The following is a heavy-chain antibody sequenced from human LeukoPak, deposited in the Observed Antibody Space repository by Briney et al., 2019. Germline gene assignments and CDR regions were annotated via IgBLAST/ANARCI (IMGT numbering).Heavy chain of an antibody. V-gene: IGHV4-59*01. CDR3: ASGLYDYVWGSYRYTEY. J-gene: IGHJ4*02. Sequence: TSETLSLTCTGSGGSISSYYWVWIRHPPGKGLEGSGCIYYSGSTNYNPSLKSRVTISEDTSKNQFSLKLSSVTAADTAVYYCASGLYDYVWGSYRYTEYWGQGTLVTVSS. CDR2: IYYSGST. D-gene: IGHD3-16*02. CDR1: GGSISSYY.